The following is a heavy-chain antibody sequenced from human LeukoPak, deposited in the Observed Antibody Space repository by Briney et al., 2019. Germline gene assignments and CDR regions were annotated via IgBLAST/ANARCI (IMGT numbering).Heavy chain of an antibody. V-gene: IGHV3-11*01. CDR1: RFTLSDHS. D-gene: IGHD6-19*01. CDR2: ISTSGNTI. CDR3: ARATSSRGWYYFDY. J-gene: IGHJ4*02. Sequence: PGGSLRLSCAASRFTLSDHSMSWIRQAPGKGLEWVSYISTSGNTIYYADSVKGRFTISRDNAKNSLYLQMNSLRADDTAVYYCARATSSRGWYYFDYWGQGTLVTVSS.